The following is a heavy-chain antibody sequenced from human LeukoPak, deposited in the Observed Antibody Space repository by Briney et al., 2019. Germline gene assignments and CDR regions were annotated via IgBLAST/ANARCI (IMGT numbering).Heavy chain of an antibody. CDR3: ARDSFVAAAGILDP. J-gene: IGHJ5*02. Sequence: PSQTLSLTCTVSGGSISSYYWSWIRQPPGKGLEWIGYIYYSGSTNYNPSLKSRVTISVDTSKNQFSLKLSSVTAADTAVYYCARDSFVAAAGILDPWGQGTLVTVSS. CDR1: GGSISSYY. CDR2: IYYSGST. D-gene: IGHD6-13*01. V-gene: IGHV4-59*01.